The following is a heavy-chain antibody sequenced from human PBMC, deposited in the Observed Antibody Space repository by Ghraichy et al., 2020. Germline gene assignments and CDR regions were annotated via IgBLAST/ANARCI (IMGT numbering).Heavy chain of an antibody. CDR1: GITVSRKY. J-gene: IGHJ4*02. CDR2: IYSAGLT. D-gene: IGHD2-21*02. Sequence: GGSLRLSCEASGITVSRKYMHWVRQAPGKGLEWVSLIYSAGLTRYADSVRDRFTISRDSSTNKLFLQMDSLRAEDTAVYYCVGGNCGGDCYFDYWGQGTLVTVSS. CDR3: VGGNCGGDCYFDY. V-gene: IGHV3-66*01.